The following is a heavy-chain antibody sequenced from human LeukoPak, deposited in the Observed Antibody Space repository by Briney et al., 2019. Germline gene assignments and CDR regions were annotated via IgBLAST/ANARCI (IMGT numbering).Heavy chain of an antibody. CDR1: GGSISSSGYY. J-gene: IGHJ4*02. V-gene: IGHV4-39*07. D-gene: IGHD6-6*01. Sequence: SETLSLTCTVSGGSISSSGYYWGWIRQPPGKGLEWIGSIYYSGSTYYNPSLKSRVTISVDTSKNQFSLKLSSVTAADTAVYYCASSGSSSLVVFDYWGQGTLVTVSS. CDR2: IYYSGST. CDR3: ASSGSSSLVVFDY.